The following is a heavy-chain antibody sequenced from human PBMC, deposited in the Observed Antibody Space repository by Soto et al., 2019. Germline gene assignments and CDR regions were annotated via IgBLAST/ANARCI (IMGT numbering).Heavy chain of an antibody. CDR2: IWYDGSNK. D-gene: IGHD1-1*01. CDR1: GFTFSSYG. J-gene: IGHJ3*02. V-gene: IGHV3-33*01. CDR3: ARDRGYMGGAFDI. Sequence: QVQLVESGGGVVQPGRSLRLSCAASGFTFSSYGMHWVRQAPGKGLEWVAVIWYDGSNKYYADSVKGRFTISRDNSKNTLYLQMNSLRAEDTAVYYCARDRGYMGGAFDIWGQGTMVTVSS.